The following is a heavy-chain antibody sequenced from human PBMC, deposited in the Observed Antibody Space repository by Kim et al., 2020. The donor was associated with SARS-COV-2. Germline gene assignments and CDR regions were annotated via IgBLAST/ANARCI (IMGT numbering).Heavy chain of an antibody. CDR2: LSYDGSNK. V-gene: IGHV3-30*03. D-gene: IGHD6-13*01. Sequence: GGSLRLSCAASGFTFSTSGMHWVRQAPGKGLEWVAVLSYDGSNKYYADSVKGRFTISSDNSNTTLHLQMNNLRAEDTAVSYCVGSNWNFFQYWGQGTLVTVSS. J-gene: IGHJ4*02. CDR1: GFTFSTSG. CDR3: VGSNWNFFQY.